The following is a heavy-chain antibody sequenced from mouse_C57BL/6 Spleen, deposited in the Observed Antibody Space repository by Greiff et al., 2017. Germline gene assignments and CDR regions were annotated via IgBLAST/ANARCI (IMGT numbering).Heavy chain of an antibody. Sequence: QVQLKQPGAELVMPGASVKLSCKASGYTFTSYWMHWVKQRPGQGLEWIGEIDPSDSYTNYNQKFKGKSTLTVDKSSRTAYMQLSSLTSEDSAVYYCARWGDYGSRKGFDYWGQGTTLTVSS. V-gene: IGHV1-69*01. CDR3: ARWGDYGSRKGFDY. J-gene: IGHJ2*01. CDR2: IDPSDSYT. D-gene: IGHD1-1*01. CDR1: GYTFTSYW.